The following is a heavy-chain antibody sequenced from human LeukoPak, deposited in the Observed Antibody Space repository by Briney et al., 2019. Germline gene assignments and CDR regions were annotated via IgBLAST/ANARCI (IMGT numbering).Heavy chain of an antibody. Sequence: GGSLRLSCAASGFTFSSYAMNWVRQAPGKGLEWVAAISCNGGSTYYADSVKGRFTISRDNSKNTLYLQMNSLRAEDTAVYYCAVGSSRMGGYFDYWGQGTLVTVSS. CDR2: ISCNGGST. J-gene: IGHJ4*02. V-gene: IGHV3-23*01. CDR3: AVGSSRMGGYFDY. D-gene: IGHD3-16*01. CDR1: GFTFSSYA.